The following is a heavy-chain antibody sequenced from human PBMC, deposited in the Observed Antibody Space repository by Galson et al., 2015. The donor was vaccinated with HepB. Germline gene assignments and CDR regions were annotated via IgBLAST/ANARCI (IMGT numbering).Heavy chain of an antibody. CDR3: ATRPPISGVVVISPFDY. J-gene: IGHJ4*02. CDR1: GLTFNNHV. CDR2: ISGSGDRT. Sequence: SLRLSCAASGLTFNNHVMSWVRQAPGKGLEWVSGISGSGDRTYYADAVKGRFSISRDNSKNTLYLQMNSLRAEDTAVYYCATRPPISGVVVISPFDYWGQGTLVTVSS. D-gene: IGHD3-3*01. V-gene: IGHV3-23*01.